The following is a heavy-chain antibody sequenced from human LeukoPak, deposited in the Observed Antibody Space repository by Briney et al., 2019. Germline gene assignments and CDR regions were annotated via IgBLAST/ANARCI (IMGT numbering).Heavy chain of an antibody. V-gene: IGHV3-74*01. CDR3: ARGNKWSFDS. CDR2: INSDGSAT. J-gene: IGHJ4*02. D-gene: IGHD2-15*01. CDR1: GFTLSTYW. Sequence: PGGTLRLSCVASGFTLSTYWMHWVRQAPGKGLVWVSRINSDGSATSYADSVMVRFTTSRDSAKNTLYLQMNSLRPEDTAVYYCARGNKWSFDSWGQGALVTVSS.